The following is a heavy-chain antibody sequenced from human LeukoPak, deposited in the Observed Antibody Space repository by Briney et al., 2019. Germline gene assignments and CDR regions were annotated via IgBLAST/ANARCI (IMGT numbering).Heavy chain of an antibody. CDR1: GYTFTSYG. J-gene: IGHJ3*02. CDR3: ARDRWDYIVVVPAASRRPEDAFDI. V-gene: IGHV1-18*01. D-gene: IGHD2-2*01. CDR2: ISAYNGNT. Sequence: ASVKVSCKASGYTFTSYGISWVRQAPGQGLEWMGWISAYNGNTNYAQKLQSRVTMTTDTSTSTAYMELRSLRSDDTAVYYCARDRWDYIVVVPAASRRPEDAFDIWGQGTMVTVSS.